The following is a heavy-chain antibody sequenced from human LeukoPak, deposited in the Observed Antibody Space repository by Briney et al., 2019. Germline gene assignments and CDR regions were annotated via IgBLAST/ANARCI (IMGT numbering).Heavy chain of an antibody. D-gene: IGHD6-19*01. Sequence: SETLSLTCAVYGGSFSGYYWSWIRQPPGKGLEWIGEIYHSGSTNYNPSLKSRVTISVDKSKNQFSLKLSSVTAADTAVYYCARRGDEQWLLRDRSYYFDYWGQGTLVTVSS. CDR1: GGSFSGYY. CDR3: ARRGDEQWLLRDRSYYFDY. CDR2: IYHSGST. J-gene: IGHJ4*02. V-gene: IGHV4-34*01.